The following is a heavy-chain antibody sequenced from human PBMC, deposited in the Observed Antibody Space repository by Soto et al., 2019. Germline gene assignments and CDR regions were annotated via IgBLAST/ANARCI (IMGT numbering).Heavy chain of an antibody. CDR1: GSTFSRFA. CDR2: ISGSGSTT. CDR3: AKNGGSGWWEDPFDI. J-gene: IGHJ3*02. V-gene: IGHV3-23*01. Sequence: EVQLLDSGGGLVQLGGSLRHCCAASGSTFSRFAISWVRQAPGKGLEWVSAISGSGSTTFYTGSVKGRFTISRDNSKNTLYLQMNSLRAEDTAVYYCAKNGGSGWWEDPFDIWGQGTMVTVSS. D-gene: IGHD6-19*01.